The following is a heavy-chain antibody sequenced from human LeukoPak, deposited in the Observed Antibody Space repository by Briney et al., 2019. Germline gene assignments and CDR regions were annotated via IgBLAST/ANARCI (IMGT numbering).Heavy chain of an antibody. J-gene: IGHJ4*02. Sequence: GGSLRLSCVASGFTFSDYDMSWIRQAPGKGVEWVSYVSSSSTYTNNADSVKGRFTISRDNAKNSLYLQMNSLRAEDTAVYYCARYPTTANGFDYWGQGTLVTVSS. V-gene: IGHV3-11*06. CDR1: GFTFSDYD. D-gene: IGHD4-11*01. CDR2: VSSSSTYT. CDR3: ARYPTTANGFDY.